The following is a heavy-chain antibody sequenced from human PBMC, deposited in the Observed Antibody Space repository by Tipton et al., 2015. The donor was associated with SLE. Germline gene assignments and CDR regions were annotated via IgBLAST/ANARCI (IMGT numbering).Heavy chain of an antibody. J-gene: IGHJ4*02. Sequence: TLSLTCTVSGGSISSGGYYWSWIRQPAGKGLEWIGRIYTSGSTNYNPSLKSRVTISVDTSKNQFSLKLSSVTAADTAVYYCARVNIAAAGHFDYWGQGTLVTVSS. V-gene: IGHV4-61*02. CDR1: GGSISSGGYY. CDR2: IYTSGST. CDR3: ARVNIAAAGHFDY. D-gene: IGHD6-13*01.